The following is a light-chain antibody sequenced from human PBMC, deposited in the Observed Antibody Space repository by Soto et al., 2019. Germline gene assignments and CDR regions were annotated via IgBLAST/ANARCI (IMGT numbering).Light chain of an antibody. J-gene: IGLJ1*01. Sequence: QSGLTQPASVSGSPGQSITISCTGTGIDVGSYKYVSWYQQHPGKAPKLIIFEVSNRPSGVSDRFSGSKSGNRASLTISGLQAEDEADYYCSSYTSISSLGVFGTGTKLTVL. CDR2: EVS. CDR1: GIDVGSYKY. CDR3: SSYTSISSLGV. V-gene: IGLV2-14*01.